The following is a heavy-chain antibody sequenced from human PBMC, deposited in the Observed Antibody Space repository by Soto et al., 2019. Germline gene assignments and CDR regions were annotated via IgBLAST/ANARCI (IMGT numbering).Heavy chain of an antibody. CDR3: ARDPYSSSSFWFDP. D-gene: IGHD6-6*01. J-gene: IGHJ5*02. CDR2: ISGSGGST. V-gene: IGHV3-23*01. CDR1: GFTFSSYA. Sequence: GGSLRLSCAASGFTFSSYAMSWVRQAPGKGLEWVSAISGSGGSTYYADSVKGRFTISRDNSKNTLYLQMNSLRAEDTAVYYCARDPYSSSSFWFDPWGQGTLVTVSS.